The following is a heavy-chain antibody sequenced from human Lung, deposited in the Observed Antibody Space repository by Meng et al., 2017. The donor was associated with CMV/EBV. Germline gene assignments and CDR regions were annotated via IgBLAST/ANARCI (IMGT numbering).Heavy chain of an antibody. Sequence: SRGSISSGTYYWSWFRQPPGKGLEWIGYIDFTGRTYYSPSLRSRLTMSIETSRDEFSLKLSSVTAADSAVYFCAASIPAAGYGWFDPWGQGTLVTVSS. CDR2: IDFTGRT. D-gene: IGHD6-13*01. CDR1: RGSISSGTYY. V-gene: IGHV4-31*02. J-gene: IGHJ5*02. CDR3: AASIPAAGYGWFDP.